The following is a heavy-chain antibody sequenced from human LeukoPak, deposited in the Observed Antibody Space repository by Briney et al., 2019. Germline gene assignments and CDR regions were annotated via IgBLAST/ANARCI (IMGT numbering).Heavy chain of an antibody. J-gene: IGHJ3*02. CDR3: ARDQYSGHWYYALDI. Sequence: GGSLRLSCAASGFTFSSYTMNWVRQAPGKGLEWVSSISSSSSYIYYADSVKGRFTISRDNAKNSLYLQMNSLRDEDTAVYYCARDQYSGHWYYALDIWGQGTMVTVSS. CDR1: GFTFSSYT. V-gene: IGHV3-21*01. D-gene: IGHD6-19*01. CDR2: ISSSSSYI.